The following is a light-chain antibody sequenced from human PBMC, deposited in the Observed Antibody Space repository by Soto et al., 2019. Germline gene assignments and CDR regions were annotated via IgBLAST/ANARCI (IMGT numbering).Light chain of an antibody. CDR2: EAT. CDR3: SSYTSSRLYV. V-gene: IGLV2-14*01. CDR1: TSDFGFYNY. J-gene: IGLJ1*01. Sequence: QSALTQPASVSGSPGQSITTSCTGTTSDFGFYNYVSWYQHHPGKAPKLLIYEATNRPSGVSNRFSGSKSGNTASLTISGLQAEDEADYYCSSYTSSRLYVFGTGTKVTVL.